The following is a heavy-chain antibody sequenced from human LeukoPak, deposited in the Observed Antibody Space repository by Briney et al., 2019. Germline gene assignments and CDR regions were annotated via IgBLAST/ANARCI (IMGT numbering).Heavy chain of an antibody. V-gene: IGHV3-23*01. CDR3: AKGFGVVTPFDY. Sequence: PGGSLRRSCASYGFTFSSYAMSWVRQAPGKGLEWVSAISGSGGSTYYADSVKGWFTISKDNSKNTLYLEMNSLRAEGTAVYYCAKGFGVVTPFDYWGQGTLVTVSS. CDR1: GFTFSSYA. J-gene: IGHJ4*02. CDR2: ISGSGGST. D-gene: IGHD3-3*01.